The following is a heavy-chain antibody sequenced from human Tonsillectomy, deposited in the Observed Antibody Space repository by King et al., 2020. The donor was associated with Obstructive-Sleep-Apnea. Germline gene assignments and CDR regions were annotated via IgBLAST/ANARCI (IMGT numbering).Heavy chain of an antibody. Sequence: VQLVESGGGVVQPGRSLRLSWAASGFTFISYGMHLVRQAPGKGMEWVAVMSNEGSNKYYADYVKGRFNISRDNSKNTLYLQMNSLRAEETAVYYCAKAGPSGYDLYFDYWGQGTLVTVSS. V-gene: IGHV3-30*18. CDR2: MSNEGSNK. D-gene: IGHD5-12*01. J-gene: IGHJ4*02. CDR1: GFTFISYG. CDR3: AKAGPSGYDLYFDY.